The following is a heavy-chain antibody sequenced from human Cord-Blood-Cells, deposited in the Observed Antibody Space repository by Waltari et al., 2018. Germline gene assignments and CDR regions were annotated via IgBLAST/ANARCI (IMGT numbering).Heavy chain of an antibody. J-gene: IGHJ6*03. CDR3: ARYSGSSHYYYYYMDV. CDR1: GGTFSSYA. D-gene: IGHD1-26*01. CDR2: IIPILGIA. V-gene: IGHV1-69*09. Sequence: QVQLVQSGAEVKKPGSSATVSYKASGGTFSSYAISCVRPAPGQGLEWMGRIIPILGIANYAQKFQGRVTITADKSTSTAYMELSSLRSEDTAVYYCARYSGSSHYYYYYMDVWGKGTTVTVSS.